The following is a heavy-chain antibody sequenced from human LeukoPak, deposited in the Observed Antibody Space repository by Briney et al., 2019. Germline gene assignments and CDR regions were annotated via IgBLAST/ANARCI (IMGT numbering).Heavy chain of an antibody. CDR2: INPNTGGT. CDR1: GYIFTGYY. V-gene: IGHV1-2*02. D-gene: IGHD1-7*01. J-gene: IGHJ4*02. Sequence: ASVKVSCKASGYIFTGYYMHWVRQVPGQGLEWMGWINPNTGGTNYAQKFQGRVTMTRDTSITTVYMEMSRVRSDDTAVYYCARGGPRFRELHKFDYWGQGTLVTVSS. CDR3: ARGGPRFRELHKFDY.